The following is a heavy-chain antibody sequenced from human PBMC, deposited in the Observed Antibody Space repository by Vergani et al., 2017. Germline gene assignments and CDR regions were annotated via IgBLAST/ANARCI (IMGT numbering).Heavy chain of an antibody. J-gene: IGHJ5*02. CDR2: ISGSGGST. V-gene: IGHV3-23*01. CDR3: AKGLIVVVPAADNWFDP. Sequence: EVQLLESGGGLVQPGGSLRLSCAASGFTFSSYAMSWVRQAPGKGLEWVSAISGSGGSTYYADSVKGRFTISRDTSKNTLYLQMNSLRAEDTAVYYCAKGLIVVVPAADNWFDPWGQGTLVTVSS. D-gene: IGHD2-2*01. CDR1: GFTFSSYA.